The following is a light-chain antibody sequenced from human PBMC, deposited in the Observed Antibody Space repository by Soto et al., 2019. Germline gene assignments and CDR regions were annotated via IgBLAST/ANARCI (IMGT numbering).Light chain of an antibody. Sequence: EIVMTQSPLSLPVTPGEPASISCRSSQSLLHSDAYNYLDWYLQKPGQSPQLLIYLGSHRAAGVPDRFSGSGSGTDFTLKISRVEAEDVGVYYCMQGLQTPMYTFGQGTKLEIK. CDR3: MQGLQTPMYT. J-gene: IGKJ2*01. CDR1: QSLLHSDAYNY. V-gene: IGKV2-28*01. CDR2: LGS.